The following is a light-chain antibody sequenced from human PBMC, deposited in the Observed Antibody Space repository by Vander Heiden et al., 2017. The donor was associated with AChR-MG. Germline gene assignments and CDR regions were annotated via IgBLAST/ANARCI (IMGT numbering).Light chain of an antibody. Sequence: QSVLTQPPSASGTPGQRVTISCSGSSSHIGSNSVYWYQQLPGTAPKLLLYRNNQRPSGVPDRFSGSKSGTSASLAISGLRSEDEADYYCAAWDDSLSGVVFGGGTKLTVL. V-gene: IGLV1-47*01. CDR2: RNN. J-gene: IGLJ2*01. CDR1: SSHIGSNS. CDR3: AAWDDSLSGVV.